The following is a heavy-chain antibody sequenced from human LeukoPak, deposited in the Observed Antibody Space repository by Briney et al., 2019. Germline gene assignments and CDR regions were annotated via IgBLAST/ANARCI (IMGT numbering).Heavy chain of an antibody. Sequence: SETLSLTCSVSGGSISSYYWSWIRQPPGKGLEWIGYIYYSGSTNYNPSLKSRVTISVDTSKNQFSLKLSSVTAADTAVYYCAGTGSAKTKYYFDYWGQGTLVTVSS. V-gene: IGHV4-59*01. D-gene: IGHD3-10*01. CDR1: GGSISSYY. CDR3: AGTGSAKTKYYFDY. CDR2: IYYSGST. J-gene: IGHJ4*02.